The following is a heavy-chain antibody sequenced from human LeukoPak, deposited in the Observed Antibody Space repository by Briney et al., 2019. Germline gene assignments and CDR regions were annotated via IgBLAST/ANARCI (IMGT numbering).Heavy chain of an antibody. J-gene: IGHJ4*02. V-gene: IGHV3-23*01. Sequence: GGSLRLSCAASGFTFNSYAMTWVRQAPGRGLEWVSVISGSGGNTYYADSVKGRFTISRDNSKNILYLQMNSLRAEDTAVYYCAKCAPNYGSVTGLRLDYWGQGTLVTVSS. D-gene: IGHD3-10*01. CDR2: ISGSGGNT. CDR3: AKCAPNYGSVTGLRLDY. CDR1: GFTFNSYA.